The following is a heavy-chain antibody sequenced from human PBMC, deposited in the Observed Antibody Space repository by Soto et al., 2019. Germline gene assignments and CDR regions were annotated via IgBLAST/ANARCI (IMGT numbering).Heavy chain of an antibody. CDR2: ISYDGSNK. CDR3: AREKDYYGSGSYYNEGYYYYYGMDV. Sequence: GGSLRLSCAASGFTFSSYAMHWVRQAPGKGLEWVAVISYDGSNKYYADSVKGRFTISRGNSKNTLYLQMNSLRAEDTAVYYCAREKDYYGSGSYYNEGYYYYYGMDVWGQGTTVTVSS. V-gene: IGHV3-30-3*01. J-gene: IGHJ6*02. CDR1: GFTFSSYA. D-gene: IGHD3-10*01.